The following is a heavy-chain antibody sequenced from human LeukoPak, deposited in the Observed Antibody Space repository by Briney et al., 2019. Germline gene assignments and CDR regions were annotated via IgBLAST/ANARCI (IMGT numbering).Heavy chain of an antibody. CDR1: GYTFTGYY. CDR2: INPNSGGT. CDR3: ARGRGRPAATSGYFDY. D-gene: IGHD2-2*01. J-gene: IGHJ4*02. V-gene: IGHV1-2*02. Sequence: GASVKVSCKASGYTFTGYYMHWVRQAPGQGLEWMGWINPNSGGTNYAQKFQGRVTMTRDTSISTAYMELSRLRSDDTAVYYCARGRGRPAATSGYFDYWGQGTLVTVSS.